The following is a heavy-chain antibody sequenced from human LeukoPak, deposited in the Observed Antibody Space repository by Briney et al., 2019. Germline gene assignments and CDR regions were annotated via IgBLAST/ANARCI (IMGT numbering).Heavy chain of an antibody. Sequence: PGGSLRLSCAASGFTFSSYGMHWVRQAPGKGLEWVAVISYDGSNKYYADSVKGRFTISRDNSKNTLYLQMNSLRAEDTAVYYCAKVDYYDSSGYYPRRAFDIWGQGTMVTVSS. CDR1: GFTFSSYG. CDR2: ISYDGSNK. CDR3: AKVDYYDSSGYYPRRAFDI. D-gene: IGHD3-22*01. V-gene: IGHV3-30*18. J-gene: IGHJ3*02.